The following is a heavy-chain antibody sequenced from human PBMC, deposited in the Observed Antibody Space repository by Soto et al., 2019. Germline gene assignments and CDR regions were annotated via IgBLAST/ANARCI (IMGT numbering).Heavy chain of an antibody. J-gene: IGHJ4*02. CDR3: VRGGSGSRGDY. V-gene: IGHV1-69*01. Sequence: QVQLVQSGAEMKKPGSSVKVSCKTSGGAFSNFAVSWVRQAPGQGLEWVGGITPILGTPSYAQKFQGRVTITADVSTTSAYMEITSLTSEDTALYYCVRGGSGSRGDYWGLGTLVTVSS. CDR2: ITPILGTP. CDR1: GGAFSNFA. D-gene: IGHD3-10*01.